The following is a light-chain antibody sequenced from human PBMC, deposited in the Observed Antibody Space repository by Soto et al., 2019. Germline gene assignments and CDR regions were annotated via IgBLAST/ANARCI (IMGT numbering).Light chain of an antibody. CDR1: QDISDD. CDR2: AAS. Sequence: AIQMTQSPSSLSASVGDRVTITCRASQDISDDVGCYQHKPGKAPKLLISAASRLQSGVPSRFSGSGSGAEFTLTITSLRPEDSATYYCLQNHNYPRTFGQGTKVEI. CDR3: LQNHNYPRT. J-gene: IGKJ1*01. V-gene: IGKV1-6*01.